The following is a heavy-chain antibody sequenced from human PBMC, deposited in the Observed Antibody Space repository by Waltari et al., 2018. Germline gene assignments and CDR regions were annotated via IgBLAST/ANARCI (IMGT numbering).Heavy chain of an antibody. Sequence: EVQLVESGGGLVQPGRSLRRSCTAAGFTFGDYAMSWVGQAPGKGLEWVGCIRSKAYGGTTEYAASVKGRFTISRDDSKSIAYLQMNSLKTEDTAVYYCTRDDYYDSSHDYWGQGTLVTVSS. CDR1: GFTFGDYA. CDR2: IRSKAYGGTT. V-gene: IGHV3-49*04. J-gene: IGHJ4*02. CDR3: TRDDYYDSSHDY. D-gene: IGHD3-22*01.